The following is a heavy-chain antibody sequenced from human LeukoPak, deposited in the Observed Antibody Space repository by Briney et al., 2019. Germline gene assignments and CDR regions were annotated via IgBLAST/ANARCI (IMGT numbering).Heavy chain of an antibody. CDR3: ARDCGGDCYLGPFVY. CDR1: GGSFSGYY. CDR2: INHSGST. D-gene: IGHD2-21*02. Sequence: PSETLSLTCAVYGGSFSGYYWSWIRQPPGKGLEWIGEINHSGSTNYNPSLMSRVTISVDTSKNQFSLKLSSVTAADTAVYYCARDCGGDCYLGPFVYWGQGTLVTVSS. J-gene: IGHJ4*02. V-gene: IGHV4-34*01.